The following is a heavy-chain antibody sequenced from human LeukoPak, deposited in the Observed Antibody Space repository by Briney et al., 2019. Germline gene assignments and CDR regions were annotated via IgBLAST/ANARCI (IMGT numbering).Heavy chain of an antibody. CDR2: IYYSGST. Sequence: NPSQTLSLTCTVSGGSISSGDYYWSWIRQPPGKGLEWIGYIYYSGSTYYNPSLKSRVTISVDTSKNQFSLRLSSVTAADTAVYYCARVSSTSYYYGMDVWGQGTTVTVS. CDR1: GGSISSGDYY. D-gene: IGHD2-2*01. V-gene: IGHV4-30-4*01. J-gene: IGHJ6*02. CDR3: ARVSSTSYYYGMDV.